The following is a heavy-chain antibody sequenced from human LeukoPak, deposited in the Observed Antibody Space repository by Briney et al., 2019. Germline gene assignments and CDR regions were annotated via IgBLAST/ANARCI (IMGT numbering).Heavy chain of an antibody. CDR3: AKEGTGIHFDY. V-gene: IGHV3-30-3*01. CDR2: ISYDGGNT. D-gene: IGHD1-1*01. CDR1: GFTFSSNA. J-gene: IGHJ4*02. Sequence: GGSLRLSCAASGFTFSSNAIHWVRQAPGKGLEWVAEISYDGGNTYYADSVKGRFTISRENSKNTLYLQMNSLRAEDTAVYYCAKEGTGIHFDYWGQGTLVTVSS.